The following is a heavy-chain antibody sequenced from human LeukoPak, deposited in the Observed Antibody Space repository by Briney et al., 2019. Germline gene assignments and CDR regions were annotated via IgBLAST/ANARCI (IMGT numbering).Heavy chain of an antibody. CDR1: GYSISSGYY. D-gene: IGHD3-22*01. CDR2: IYHSGST. V-gene: IGHV4-38-2*02. J-gene: IGHJ4*02. Sequence: SETLSLTCTVSGYSISSGYYWGWIRQPPGKGLEWIGSIYHSGSTYYNSSLKSRVTISVDTSKNQFSLKLSSVTAADTAVYYCARADYYDSSGSDYWGQGTLVTVSS. CDR3: ARADYYDSSGSDY.